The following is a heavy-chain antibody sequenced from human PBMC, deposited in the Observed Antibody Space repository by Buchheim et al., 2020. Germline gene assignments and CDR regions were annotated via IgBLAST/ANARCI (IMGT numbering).Heavy chain of an antibody. CDR3: AKVKAAAGTIDY. V-gene: IGHV3-33*03. Sequence: VQLLESGGGLVQTGGSLRLYCAASGFTFSNFAMGWVRQAPGKGLEWVAFIWYDGSHKYYGDSVKGRFTISRDNHNNMVYLQMNSLRVEDTAVYYCAKVKAAAGTIDYWGQGTL. CDR1: GFTFSNFA. CDR2: IWYDGSHK. D-gene: IGHD6-13*01. J-gene: IGHJ4*02.